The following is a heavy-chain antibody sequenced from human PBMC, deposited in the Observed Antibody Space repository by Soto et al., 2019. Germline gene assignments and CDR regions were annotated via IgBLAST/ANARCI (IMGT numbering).Heavy chain of an antibody. D-gene: IGHD6-19*01. CDR3: ARDQGGWPAY. Sequence: SETLSLTCAVYGGSFSGYYWTWIRQPPGTGLEWIGEINHSGSTNYNPSLKSRVTISVDTSKNQFSLKLTSVTAADTAVYYCARDQGGWPAYWGQGTLVTVSS. CDR1: GGSFSGYY. CDR2: INHSGST. J-gene: IGHJ4*02. V-gene: IGHV4-34*01.